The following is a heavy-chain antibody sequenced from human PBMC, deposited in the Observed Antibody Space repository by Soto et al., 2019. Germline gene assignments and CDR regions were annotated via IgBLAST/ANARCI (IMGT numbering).Heavy chain of an antibody. J-gene: IGHJ5*02. D-gene: IGHD1-1*01. CDR1: GAPISGFY. CDR3: VRDGTKTLRDWFDP. CDR2: IYATGTT. Sequence: SETLSLTCTVSGAPISGFYWSWIRKSAGKGLEWIGRIYATGTTAYNPSLKSRVMMSVDTSKKQFSLKLTSVPAADTAVYYCVRDGTKTLRDWFDPWGQGISVTVSS. V-gene: IGHV4-4*07.